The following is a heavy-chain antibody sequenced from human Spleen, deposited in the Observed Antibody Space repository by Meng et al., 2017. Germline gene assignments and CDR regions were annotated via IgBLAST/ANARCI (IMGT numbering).Heavy chain of an antibody. CDR1: GISFSDSW. D-gene: IGHD3-9*01. CDR2: INSDGSVT. V-gene: IGHV3-74*01. J-gene: IGHJ5*02. CDR3: ATDWYLTLHH. Sequence: EVQLVESGGGLVQPGGSLRLSCAVSGISFSDSWMHWVRHAPGKGLVWVSHINSDGSVTTYADSVKGRFTISRDNAKNTMYLQMNSLRAEDTAVYYCATDWYLTLHHWGQGTLVTVSS.